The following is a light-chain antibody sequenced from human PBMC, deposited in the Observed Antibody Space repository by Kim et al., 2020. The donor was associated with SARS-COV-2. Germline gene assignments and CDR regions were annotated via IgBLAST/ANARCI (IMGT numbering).Light chain of an antibody. J-gene: IGLJ1*01. Sequence: QSALTQPASVSGSPGQSITISCTGTSSDVGSYNLVSWYQQYPGKVPKLMIYEVNKRPSGVSDRFSGSKSGNTAFLTISGLQAEDEADYYCCAYAGSSTFSSVFGGGTKVTVL. CDR3: CAYAGSSTFSSV. CDR1: SSDVGSYNL. CDR2: EVN. V-gene: IGLV2-23*02.